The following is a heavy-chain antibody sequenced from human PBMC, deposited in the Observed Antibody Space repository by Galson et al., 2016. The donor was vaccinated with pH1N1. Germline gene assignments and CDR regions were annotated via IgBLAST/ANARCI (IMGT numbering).Heavy chain of an antibody. V-gene: IGHV1-69*13. CDR1: GGPLSSYA. CDR3: VRSTGYNKVNGPFDV. Sequence: SVKVSCKASGGPLSSYATGWVRQAPGQGPEWMGGIMPIFGTTTYEQKFQGRVTSTADEMSGSAYMELSGLTSMDTAVYYCVRSTGYNKVNGPFDVWGQGTLVIVSS. CDR2: IMPIFGTT. D-gene: IGHD1-14*01. J-gene: IGHJ3*01.